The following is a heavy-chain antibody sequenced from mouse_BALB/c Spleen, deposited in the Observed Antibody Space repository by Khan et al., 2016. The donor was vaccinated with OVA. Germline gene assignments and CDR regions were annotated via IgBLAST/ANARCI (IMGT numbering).Heavy chain of an antibody. CDR2: INSDGYYT. D-gene: IGHD4-1*01. CDR3: GRHLTGSVAY. V-gene: IGHV5-6*01. J-gene: IGHJ3*01. CDR1: GFTFSAYG. Sequence: EVQLVESGGDLVRPGGSLKLSCAASGFTFSAYGMSWVRQSPDKRLEWVATINSDGYYTYYPDSLQGRFLISRDNAKHPLYLPMRSLKAEDTAMYYGGRHLTGSVAYGGQGTLVTVSA.